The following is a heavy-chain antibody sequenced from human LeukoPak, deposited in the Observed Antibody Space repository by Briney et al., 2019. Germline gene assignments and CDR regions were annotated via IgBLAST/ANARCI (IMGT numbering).Heavy chain of an antibody. J-gene: IGHJ5*02. CDR2: IRYDGSNK. CDR3: ASQSYARFDP. D-gene: IGHD3-16*01. V-gene: IGHV3-30*02. Sequence: GGSLRLSCAASGFTFSSYGMHWVRQAPGKGLEWVAFIRYDGSNKYYADSVKGRFTISRVNSKNTLYLQMNSLRVEDTAVYYCASQSYARFDPWGQGTLVTVSS. CDR1: GFTFSSYG.